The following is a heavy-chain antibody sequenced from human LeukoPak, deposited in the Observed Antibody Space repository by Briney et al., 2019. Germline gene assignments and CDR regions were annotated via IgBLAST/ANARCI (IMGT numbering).Heavy chain of an antibody. CDR3: ARGRHSYGYGADY. D-gene: IGHD5-18*01. CDR2: IIPIFGTA. V-gene: IGHV1-69*05. J-gene: IGHJ4*02. Sequence: SVKVSCKASGGTFSSYAISWVRQAPGQGLEWMGGIIPIFGTANYAQKFQGRVTITTDESTSPAYMELSSLRSEDTAVSYCARGRHSYGYGADYWGQGTLVTVSS. CDR1: GGTFSSYA.